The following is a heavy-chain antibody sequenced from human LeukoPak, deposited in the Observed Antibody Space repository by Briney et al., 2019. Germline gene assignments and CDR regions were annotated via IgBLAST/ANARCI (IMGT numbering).Heavy chain of an antibody. J-gene: IGHJ5*02. V-gene: IGHV1-69*13. D-gene: IGHD3-10*01. CDR3: AGVRFSGWGKVFWCDG. CDR1: GYTFTSYG. CDR2: IIPIFGTA. Sequence: SVKVSCKASGYTFTSYGISWVRQAPGQGLEWMGGIIPIFGTANYAQKFQGRVTITADESTSTAYMELSSLRSEDTAVYYCAGVRFSGWGKVFWCDGGGEGT.